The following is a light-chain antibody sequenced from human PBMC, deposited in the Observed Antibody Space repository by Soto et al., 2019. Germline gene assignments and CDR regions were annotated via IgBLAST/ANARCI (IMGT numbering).Light chain of an antibody. J-gene: IGLJ1*01. CDR2: DVA. CDR3: VSFTSSTTYV. V-gene: IGLV2-14*03. CDR1: SSDVGGSNF. Sequence: QPASVSASPGQSITISCTGTSSDVGGSNFVSWCQQHPGKPPKLIIYDVATRPSGVSNRFSGSKSGSTASLIISRLQTEDEADYYCVSFTSSTTYVFGSGTKLTVL.